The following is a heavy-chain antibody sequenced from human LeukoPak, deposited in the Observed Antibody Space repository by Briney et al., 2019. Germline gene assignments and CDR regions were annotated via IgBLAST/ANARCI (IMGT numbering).Heavy chain of an antibody. V-gene: IGHV3-23*01. Sequence: PGGSLRLSCAASGFTFSSYTMSWVRQAPGKGLEWVSAISGSGGSTNYADSVKGRFTISRENAKNSLYLEMNSLRAGDTAVYYCTRGAAGFDYWGQGTLVTVSS. J-gene: IGHJ4*02. CDR1: GFTFSSYT. CDR2: ISGSGGST. CDR3: TRGAAGFDY. D-gene: IGHD6-13*01.